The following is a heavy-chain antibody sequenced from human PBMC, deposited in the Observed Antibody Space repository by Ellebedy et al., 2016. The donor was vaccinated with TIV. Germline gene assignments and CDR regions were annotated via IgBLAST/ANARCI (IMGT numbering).Heavy chain of an antibody. D-gene: IGHD6-6*01. J-gene: IGHJ4*02. Sequence: SETLSLTCAVHGGSFSDYYWSWIRQPPGKGLEWIGEIYDGGSTIYNPSLKSRVTMSMDTSRNQFSLELSSVTAADTAVYFCATSPGSSSSKGYWGQGTLVTVSS. CDR2: IYDGGST. CDR3: ATSPGSSSSKGY. V-gene: IGHV4-34*01. CDR1: GGSFSDYY.